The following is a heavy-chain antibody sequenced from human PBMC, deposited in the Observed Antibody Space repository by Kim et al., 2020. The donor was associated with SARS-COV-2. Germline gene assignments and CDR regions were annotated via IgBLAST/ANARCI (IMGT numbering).Heavy chain of an antibody. CDR3: ARARGQLVPPLDY. D-gene: IGHD6-6*01. V-gene: IGHV1-8*01. Sequence: QKCQGRVTLTGNTSISTAYMELSSLSSEDTAVYYCARARGQLVPPLDYWGQGTLVTVSS. J-gene: IGHJ4*02.